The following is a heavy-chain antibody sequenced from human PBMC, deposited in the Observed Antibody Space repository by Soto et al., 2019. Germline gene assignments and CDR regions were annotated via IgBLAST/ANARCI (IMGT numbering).Heavy chain of an antibody. Sequence: GGSLRLSCAASGFTFSSYGMHWVRQAPGKGLEWVAVIWYDGSNKYYADSVKGRFTISRDNSKNTLYLQMNSLRAEDTAVYYCAIELTEYDVWRGYYMAYYFDYWGQGTRVAVAS. CDR2: IWYDGSNK. CDR3: AIELTEYDVWRGYYMAYYFDY. D-gene: IGHD3-3*01. CDR1: GFTFSSYG. J-gene: IGHJ4*02. V-gene: IGHV3-33*08.